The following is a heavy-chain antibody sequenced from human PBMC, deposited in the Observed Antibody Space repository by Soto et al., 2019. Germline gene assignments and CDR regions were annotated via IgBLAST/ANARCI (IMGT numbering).Heavy chain of an antibody. CDR2: ISAYNGNT. Sequence: QVQLVQSGAEVKKPGASVKVSCKASGYTFTSYGISWVRQAPGQGLEWMGWISAYNGNTNYAQKLQGRVTMTTDTSTSTAYMELRSLRSDDTAVYYCASLNGIYCGGDCYSFWFDPWGQGTLVTVSS. CDR1: GYTFTSYG. J-gene: IGHJ5*02. V-gene: IGHV1-18*01. D-gene: IGHD2-21*02. CDR3: ASLNGIYCGGDCYSFWFDP.